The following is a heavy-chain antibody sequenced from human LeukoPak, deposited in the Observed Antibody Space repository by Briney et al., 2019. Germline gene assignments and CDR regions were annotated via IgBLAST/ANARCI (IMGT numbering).Heavy chain of an antibody. CDR3: ARDGGPRTAMVPNWFDP. J-gene: IGHJ5*02. CDR1: GYTFTSYG. Sequence: EASVKVSCKASGYTFTSYGISWVRQAPGQGLEWMGIINPSGGSTSYAQKFQGRVTMTRDTSTSTVYMELSSLRSEDTAVYYCARDGGPRTAMVPNWFDPWGQGTLVTVSS. CDR2: INPSGGST. D-gene: IGHD5-18*01. V-gene: IGHV1-46*01.